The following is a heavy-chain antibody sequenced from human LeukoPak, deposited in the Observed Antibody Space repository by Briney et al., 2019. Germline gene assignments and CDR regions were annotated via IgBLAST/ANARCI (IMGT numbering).Heavy chain of an antibody. D-gene: IGHD4-17*01. J-gene: IGHJ3*02. Sequence: ESGPTLVNPTQTLTLTCTFSGFSLSTSGMCVSWVRQSPGKALEWLARIDRDDDKYYSTSLKTRLTISNDTSKNQVVLTMTNMDPVDTATYYCARMMTTVTHDALDIWGQGTMVTVSS. CDR2: IDRDDDK. CDR3: ARMMTTVTHDALDI. V-gene: IGHV2-70*11. CDR1: GFSLSTSGMC.